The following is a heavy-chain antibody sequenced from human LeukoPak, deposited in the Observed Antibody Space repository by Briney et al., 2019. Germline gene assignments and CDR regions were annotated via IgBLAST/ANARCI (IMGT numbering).Heavy chain of an antibody. CDR2: IIPIFGTA. V-gene: IGHV1-69*13. CDR3: ARDIVSDSGSYPYYYYYYMDV. Sequence: SVTVSCKASGGTFSSYAISWVRQAPGQGLEWMGGIIPIFGTANYAQKFQGRVTITADESTSTAYMELSSLRSEDTAVYYCARDIVSDSGSYPYYYYYYMDVWGKGTTVTVSS. J-gene: IGHJ6*03. D-gene: IGHD1-26*01. CDR1: GGTFSSYA.